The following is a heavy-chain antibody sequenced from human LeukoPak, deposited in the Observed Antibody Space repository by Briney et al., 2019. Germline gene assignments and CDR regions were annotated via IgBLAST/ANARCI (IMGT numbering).Heavy chain of an antibody. CDR1: GYTFTSYY. Sequence: ASVKVSCKAAGYTFTSYYMHWVRQAPGQGLEWMGIINPSGGGTSYAQKFQGRVTMTRDMSTSTVYMELSSLRSEDTAVYYCARDWRITMVRGGLGTLRYYFDYWGQGTLVTVSS. D-gene: IGHD3-10*01. CDR2: INPSGGGT. CDR3: ARDWRITMVRGGLGTLRYYFDY. V-gene: IGHV1-46*01. J-gene: IGHJ4*02.